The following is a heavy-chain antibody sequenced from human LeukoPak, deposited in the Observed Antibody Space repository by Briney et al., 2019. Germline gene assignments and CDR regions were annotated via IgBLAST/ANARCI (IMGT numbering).Heavy chain of an antibody. J-gene: IGHJ3*02. V-gene: IGHV4-59*08. CDR2: VFSSGST. Sequence: SETLSLTCTVSGGSMSNYYWSWIRQPPGKGLEWVAYVFSSGSTNYNPSLKSRVTISMDTSKNQFSLKLNSVTAADTAVYYCARRGTAATLYAFDIWGQGTMVTVSS. CDR3: ARRGTAATLYAFDI. CDR1: GGSMSNYY. D-gene: IGHD6-13*01.